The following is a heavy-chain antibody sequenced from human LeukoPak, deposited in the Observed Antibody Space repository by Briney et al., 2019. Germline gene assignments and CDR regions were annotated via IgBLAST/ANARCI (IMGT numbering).Heavy chain of an antibody. CDR3: ARGGLQKWELLAGWGPAAPFDY. J-gene: IGHJ4*02. Sequence: GGSLRLSCAASGFTFSSYWMHWVRQAPGKGLVWGSRINSDGSSTRYADSVKGRFTLTRENDKNPLYLQMNSLRAEDTAVYYCARGGLQKWELLAGWGPAAPFDYWGQGTLVTVSS. V-gene: IGHV3-74*01. CDR2: INSDGSST. CDR1: GFTFSSYW. D-gene: IGHD1-26*01.